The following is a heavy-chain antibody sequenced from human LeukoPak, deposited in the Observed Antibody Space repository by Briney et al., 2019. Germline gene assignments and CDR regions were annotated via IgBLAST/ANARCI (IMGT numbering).Heavy chain of an antibody. Sequence: ASVKVSCKPSGYTFTGYYMHWVRLAPGQGLEWMGWINPNSGGTNYAQKFQGRVTMTRDTPISTAYMELSRLRSDDTAVYYCAREPYCSRTSCYSTAFDIWGQGTMVTVSS. V-gene: IGHV1-2*02. CDR2: INPNSGGT. J-gene: IGHJ3*02. D-gene: IGHD2-2*02. CDR1: GYTFTGYY. CDR3: AREPYCSRTSCYSTAFDI.